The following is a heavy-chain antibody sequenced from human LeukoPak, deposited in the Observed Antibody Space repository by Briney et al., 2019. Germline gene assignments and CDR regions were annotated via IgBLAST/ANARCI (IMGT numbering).Heavy chain of an antibody. Sequence: GGSLRLSCAASGFIFSSYWMHWVRQAPGKGLVWVSRINTDGSSTSYADSVKGRFTISRDNAKNTLYLQMNSLRAEDTAVYYCARDLYNYYYYMDVWGKGTTVTVSS. V-gene: IGHV3-74*01. CDR2: INTDGSST. CDR3: ARDLYNYYYYMDV. CDR1: GFIFSSYW. J-gene: IGHJ6*03.